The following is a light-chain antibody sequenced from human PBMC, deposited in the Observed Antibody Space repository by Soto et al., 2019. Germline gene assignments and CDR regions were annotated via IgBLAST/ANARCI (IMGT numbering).Light chain of an antibody. CDR3: QNDDIYGT. V-gene: IGKV1-5*01. Sequence: DIHLTQSPSTLSASLGDRAPITCRARQTISHWLAWYPQQPGKAPQLLIYDASSLESGVRFRFSGSGCGIEFTLTIRSLEPDDFATYYRQNDDIYGTFGQGTKVDIK. J-gene: IGKJ1*01. CDR2: DAS. CDR1: QTISHW.